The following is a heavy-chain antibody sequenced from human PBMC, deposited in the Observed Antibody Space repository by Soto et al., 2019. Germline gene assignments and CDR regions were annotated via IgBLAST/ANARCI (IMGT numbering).Heavy chain of an antibody. J-gene: IGHJ6*03. CDR2: LTVTGDSA. V-gene: IGHV3-23*01. D-gene: IGHD2-15*01. Sequence: EVQLLESGGGLVQPGGSLRLSCAGSVFRLSDSAVSWVRQAPGKGLEWVSSLTVTGDSAFYSDSVKGRFTISRDISKSTLYLQMNSLRAEDTAVYYCAKNGCSYPACYPYYYYVDVWGRGTTVTVSS. CDR3: AKNGCSYPACYPYYYYVDV. CDR1: VFRLSDSA.